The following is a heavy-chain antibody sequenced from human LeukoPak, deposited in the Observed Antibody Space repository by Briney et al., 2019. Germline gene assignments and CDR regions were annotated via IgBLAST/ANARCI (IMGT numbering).Heavy chain of an antibody. CDR1: GFTFSSYW. CDR2: IKSDGSST. J-gene: IGHJ6*03. CDR3: ARVGCSSTSCYSDYYYYMDV. D-gene: IGHD2-2*02. Sequence: GGSLRLSCAASGFTFSSYWMHWVRQAPGKGLVWVSRIKSDGSSTIYADSVKGRFTISRDNAKNTLYLQMNSLRSEDTAVYYCARVGCSSTSCYSDYYYYMDVWGKGTTVTVSS. V-gene: IGHV3-74*01.